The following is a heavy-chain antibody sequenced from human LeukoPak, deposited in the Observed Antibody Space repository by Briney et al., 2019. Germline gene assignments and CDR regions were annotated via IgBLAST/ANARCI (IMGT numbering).Heavy chain of an antibody. CDR2: IYSGGST. Sequence: GRSLRLSCAASGFTFDDYAMHWVRQAPGKGLEWVSVIYSGGSTYYADSVKGRFTISRHNSKNTLYLQMNSLRAEDTAVYYCARVSPYYYYGMDVWGQGTTVTVSS. CDR1: GFTFDDYA. CDR3: ARVSPYYYYGMDV. J-gene: IGHJ6*02. V-gene: IGHV3-53*04.